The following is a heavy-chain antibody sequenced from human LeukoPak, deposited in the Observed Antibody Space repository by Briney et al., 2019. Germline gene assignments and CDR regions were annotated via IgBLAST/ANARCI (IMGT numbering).Heavy chain of an antibody. V-gene: IGHV1-2*02. Sequence: AASVKVSCKASGYTFTGYYMHWVRQAPGQGLEWMGWINPNSGGTNYAQKFQGRVTVTRDTSISTAYMELSRLRSDDTAVYYCARGFPWGIVGAAFDSWGQGTLVTVSS. D-gene: IGHD1-26*01. J-gene: IGHJ4*02. CDR2: INPNSGGT. CDR1: GYTFTGYY. CDR3: ARGFPWGIVGAAFDS.